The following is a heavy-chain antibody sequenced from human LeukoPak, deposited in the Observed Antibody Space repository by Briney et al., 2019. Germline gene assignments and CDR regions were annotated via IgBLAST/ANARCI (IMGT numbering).Heavy chain of an antibody. J-gene: IGHJ4*02. CDR3: ARDSNLRSGGRCYGS. CDR1: GFTISSYW. D-gene: IGHD2-15*01. V-gene: IGHV3-7*01. CDR2: MKQDGSEK. Sequence: PGGSLRLSCAASGFTISSYWMSWVRQAPGKGLEWVANMKQDGSEKYYVDSVKGRFTISRDNTKNSLYLQMNSLRAEDTGVYYCARDSNLRSGGRCYGSWGQGTLVTVSS.